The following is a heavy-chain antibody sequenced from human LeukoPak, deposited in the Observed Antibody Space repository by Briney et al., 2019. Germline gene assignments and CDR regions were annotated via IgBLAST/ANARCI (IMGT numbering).Heavy chain of an antibody. CDR2: INHGGST. Sequence: PSETLSLTCAVYGGSFSGYYWSWIRQPPGKGLEWIGEINHGGSTNYKPSLKSRVTISIDTSKNQFSLKLSSVTAADTAVYYCARDYEGQRITTIGQFDYWGQGTLVTVSS. CDR3: ARDYEGQRITTIGQFDY. J-gene: IGHJ4*02. D-gene: IGHD3-10*01. CDR1: GGSFSGYY. V-gene: IGHV4-34*01.